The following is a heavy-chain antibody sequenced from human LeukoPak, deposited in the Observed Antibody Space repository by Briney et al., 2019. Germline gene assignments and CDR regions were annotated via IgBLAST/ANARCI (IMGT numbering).Heavy chain of an antibody. CDR3: ARDWSPYYYDSSAYPGDSDY. V-gene: IGHV1-2*06. Sequence: GASVKVSCKASGYTFTGYYMHWVRQAPGQGLEWMGRINPNSGGTNYAQKFQGRVTMTRDTSISTAYMELSRLRSDDTAVYYCARDWSPYYYDSSAYPGDSDYWGQGTLVTVSS. J-gene: IGHJ4*02. CDR2: INPNSGGT. CDR1: GYTFTGYY. D-gene: IGHD3-22*01.